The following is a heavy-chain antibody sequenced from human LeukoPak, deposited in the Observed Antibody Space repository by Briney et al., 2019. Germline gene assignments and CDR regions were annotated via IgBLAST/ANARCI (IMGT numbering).Heavy chain of an antibody. Sequence: GGSLRLSCAASGFTFSSYGMSWVRQAPGKGLEWVSAISGSGGSTYYADSVKGRFTISRDNSKNTLYLQMNSLRAEDTAVYYCAKLPGDHRGRCAFDIWGQGTMVTVSS. CDR1: GFTFSSYG. CDR3: AKLPGDHRGRCAFDI. CDR2: ISGSGGST. J-gene: IGHJ3*02. D-gene: IGHD3-10*01. V-gene: IGHV3-23*01.